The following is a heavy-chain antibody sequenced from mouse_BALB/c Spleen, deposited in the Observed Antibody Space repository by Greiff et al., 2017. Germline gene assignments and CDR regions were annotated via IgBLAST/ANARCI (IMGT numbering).Heavy chain of an antibody. CDR2: INSNGGST. J-gene: IGHJ1*01. CDR3: ARAPIYYDFWYFDV. Sequence: EVKVVESGGGLVQPGGSLKLSCAASGFTFSSYGMSWVRQTPDKRLELVATINSNGGSTYYPDSVKGRFTISRDNAKNTLYLQMSSLKSEDTAMYYCARAPIYYDFWYFDVWGAGTTVTVSS. D-gene: IGHD2-4*01. CDR1: GFTFSSYG. V-gene: IGHV5-6-3*01.